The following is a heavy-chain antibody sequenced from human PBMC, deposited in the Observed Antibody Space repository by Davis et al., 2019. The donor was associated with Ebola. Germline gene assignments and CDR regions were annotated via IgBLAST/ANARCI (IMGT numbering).Heavy chain of an antibody. D-gene: IGHD3-9*01. V-gene: IGHV4-34*01. CDR3: ARLLQGYDFLTRYYFFHFDY. CDR1: GGSFSDNSGYH. J-gene: IGHJ4*02. Sequence: PSETLSLTCGVYGGSFSDNSGYHWSWIRQPPGKGREWIGEISSSRSTNYNPSLKSRVTMSLDTSRNQFSLNLSSVTAADTAVYYCARLLQGYDFLTRYYFFHFDYWGQGTLVTVSS. CDR2: ISSSRST.